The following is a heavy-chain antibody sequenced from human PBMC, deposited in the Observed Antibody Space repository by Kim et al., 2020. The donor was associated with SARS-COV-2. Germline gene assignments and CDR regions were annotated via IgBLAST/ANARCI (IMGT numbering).Heavy chain of an antibody. D-gene: IGHD6-13*01. CDR2: FDPEDGET. CDR3: ATGRYGSSWYYFDY. CDR1: GYTLTELS. V-gene: IGHV1-24*01. J-gene: IGHJ4*02. Sequence: ASVKVSCKVSGYTLTELSMHWVRQAPGKGLEWMGGFDPEDGETIYAQKFQGRVTMTEDTSTYTAYMELSSLRSEDTAVYYCATGRYGSSWYYFDYWGQGTLVTVSS.